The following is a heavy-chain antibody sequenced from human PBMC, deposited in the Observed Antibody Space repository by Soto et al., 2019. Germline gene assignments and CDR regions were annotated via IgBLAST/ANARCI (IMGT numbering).Heavy chain of an antibody. D-gene: IGHD3-3*01. J-gene: IGHJ6*02. Sequence: EEQLLESGGGLEQPGGSLRLSCAASGFTFSSYAMSWVRQAPGKGLEWVSSISGSGGSTYYADSVKGRFTISRDNSKNTLYLQMNSLGAEDTAVYYCAKQNMIFGVDIDFYYYGMDVWGQGTTVTVSS. V-gene: IGHV3-23*01. CDR3: AKQNMIFGVDIDFYYYGMDV. CDR1: GFTFSSYA. CDR2: ISGSGGST.